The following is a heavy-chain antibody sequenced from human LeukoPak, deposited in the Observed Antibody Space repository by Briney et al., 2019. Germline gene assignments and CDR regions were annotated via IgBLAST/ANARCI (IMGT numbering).Heavy chain of an antibody. D-gene: IGHD3-10*01. V-gene: IGHV3-66*01. CDR2: IYSGGST. J-gene: IGHJ4*02. CDR3: ARDRYYGSGSYHDY. CDR1: GFTVSSNY. Sequence: GGPLRLSCAASGFTVSSNYMSWVRQAPGKGLEWVSVIYSGGSTYYADSVKGRFTISRDNSKNTLYLQMNSLRAEDTAVYYCARDRYYGSGSYHDYWGQGTLVTVSS.